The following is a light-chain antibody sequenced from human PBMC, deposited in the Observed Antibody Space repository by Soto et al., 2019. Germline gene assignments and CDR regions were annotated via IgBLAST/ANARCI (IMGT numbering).Light chain of an antibody. CDR1: QSISSW. Sequence: DIQMTQSPSTLSASVGDRVTITCLASQSISSWLAWYQQKPGKAPKLLIYDASSLESGVPSRFSGSGSGTEFTLTISSLQPDDFATYYCQQYNSYSPEWTFGQGTKVEIK. V-gene: IGKV1-5*01. CDR2: DAS. CDR3: QQYNSYSPEWT. J-gene: IGKJ1*01.